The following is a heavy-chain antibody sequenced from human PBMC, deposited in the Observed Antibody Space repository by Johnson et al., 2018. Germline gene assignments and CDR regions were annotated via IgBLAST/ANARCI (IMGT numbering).Heavy chain of an antibody. D-gene: IGHD1-26*01. Sequence: QVQLVQSGPGLVKPSETLSLNCTVSGDSMSRYYWSWIRQPPGKGLEWMGYIYHSGSTKYNPSLMGRGAMSVDTSKKQFSLKLTSGTAADTAVYYCAAFLPGSYMAYLQYWGQGTLVTVSS. CDR1: GDSMSRYY. V-gene: IGHV4-59*01. J-gene: IGHJ1*01. CDR2: IYHSGST. CDR3: AAFLPGSYMAYLQY.